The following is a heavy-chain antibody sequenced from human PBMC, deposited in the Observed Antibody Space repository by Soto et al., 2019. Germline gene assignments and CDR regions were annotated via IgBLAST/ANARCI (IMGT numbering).Heavy chain of an antibody. CDR3: ANEMDCISTSCVDSYYYYGMDV. CDR2: ISYAGSNK. J-gene: IGHJ6*02. D-gene: IGHD2-2*01. CDR1: GFTFSSYG. V-gene: IGHV3-30*18. Sequence: QVQLVESGGGVVQPGRSLRLSCAASGFTFSSYGMHWVRQAPGKGLEWVAVISYAGSNKYYADSVKGRFTISRDNSKNTLYLQMNSLRAEETAVYYCANEMDCISTSCVDSYYYYGMDVWGQGTTVTVSS.